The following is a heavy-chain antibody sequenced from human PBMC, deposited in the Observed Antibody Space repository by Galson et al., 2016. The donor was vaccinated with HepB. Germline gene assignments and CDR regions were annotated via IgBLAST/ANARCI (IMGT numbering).Heavy chain of an antibody. V-gene: IGHV1-18*01. CDR2: ITTYNGNGKT. D-gene: IGHD6-19*01. CDR3: AREGSGSVAGPRWFDP. CDR1: GYTFTSYA. Sequence: SVKVSCKASGYTFTSYALSWVRQAPGQGLEWMGWITTYNGNGKTYCAQRFQGRVTMTTDTSTSTAYMELRSLRSDDTAVYYCAREGSGSVAGPRWFDPWGQGTLVTSPQ. J-gene: IGHJ5*02.